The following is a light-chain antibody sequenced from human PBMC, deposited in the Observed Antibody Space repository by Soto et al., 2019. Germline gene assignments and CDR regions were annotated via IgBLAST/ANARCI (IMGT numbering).Light chain of an antibody. J-gene: IGLJ1*01. V-gene: IGLV2-14*01. Sequence: QSVLTQPASVSGSPQQSITISFTGASSDVGYYNYVSWYRQHPGKAPRLMIYEVNNRPSGVSSRFSGSKSGNTASLTISGLQAEDEADYYCSSCTSSSSLLYVFGTGTKLTVL. CDR1: SSDVGYYNY. CDR3: SSCTSSSSLLYV. CDR2: EVN.